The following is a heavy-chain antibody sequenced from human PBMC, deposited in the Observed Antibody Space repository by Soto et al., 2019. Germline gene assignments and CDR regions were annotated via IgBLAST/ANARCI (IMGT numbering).Heavy chain of an antibody. CDR3: ARGAGDY. Sequence: EVQLLESGGGLVQPGGSLRPACAASGFTFSNHPMSWVRQAPGKGLEWVSAISGSGDSTFYADSVKGRFTISRDNPRNTLYLQMNGLRAEDTAVYYCARGAGDYWGQGTLVTVSS. V-gene: IGHV3-23*01. CDR1: GFTFSNHP. CDR2: ISGSGDST. D-gene: IGHD6-13*01. J-gene: IGHJ4*02.